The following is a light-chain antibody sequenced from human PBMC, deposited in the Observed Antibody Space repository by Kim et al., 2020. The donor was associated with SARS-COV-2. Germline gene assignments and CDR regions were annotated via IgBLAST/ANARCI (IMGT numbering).Light chain of an antibody. CDR3: QRYRTSPLP. J-gene: IGKJ4*01. CDR1: QSISSTY. V-gene: IGKV3-20*01. Sequence: PGERATLSCRASQSISSTYLAWYQQKPGQAPRLLIYGASTRATGIPDRFGGSGSGTDFTLTISRLEPDDFAVYYCQRYRTSPLPFGGGTKVDIK. CDR2: GAS.